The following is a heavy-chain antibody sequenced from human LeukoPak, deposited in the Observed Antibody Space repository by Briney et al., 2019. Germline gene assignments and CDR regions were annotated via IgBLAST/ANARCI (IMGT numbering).Heavy chain of an antibody. J-gene: IGHJ4*02. D-gene: IGHD1-26*01. V-gene: IGHV3-9*01. CDR1: GFTFDDYA. CDR2: ISWNSGSI. Sequence: GGSLRLSCAASGFTFDDYAMHWVRQAPGKGLEWVSGISWNSGSIGYADSVKGRFTISRDNAKNSLYLQMNSLRAEDTALYYRAKSSGSDYSGYYFDYWGQGTLVTVSS. CDR3: AKSSGSDYSGYYFDY.